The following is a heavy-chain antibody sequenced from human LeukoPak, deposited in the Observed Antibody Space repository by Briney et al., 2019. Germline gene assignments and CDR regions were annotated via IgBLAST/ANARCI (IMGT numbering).Heavy chain of an antibody. CDR1: GGHTSTSNYY. J-gene: IGHJ4*02. CDR2: IYYSGRT. CDR3: ARFFYYDASLPPY. Sequence: PSETLSLTCSVSGGHTSTSNYYWGWIRQPPGKGLEWIGTIYYSGRTYYNPSLQSRVTISLDTSQNQLSLQVRSVTVVDTAVYYCARFFYYDASLPPYWGQGTLVTVSS. V-gene: IGHV4-39*01. D-gene: IGHD3-16*01.